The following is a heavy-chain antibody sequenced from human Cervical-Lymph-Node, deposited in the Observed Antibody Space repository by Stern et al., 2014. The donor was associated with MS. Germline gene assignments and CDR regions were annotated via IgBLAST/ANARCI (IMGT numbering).Heavy chain of an antibody. CDR3: ARITFYDFWIDY. CDR2: LSYVGNT. J-gene: IGHJ4*02. CDR1: GGSLSSSRYN. D-gene: IGHD3-3*01. V-gene: IGHV4-39*01. Sequence: VQLVESGPGLVKPSETLSLTCTVSGGSLSSSRYNWGWIRQTPGKGLEWIGTLSYVGNTYHKPSLKSRVTISVDTPKNQFSLKLNSVTAADTAVYYCARITFYDFWIDYWGQGTLVTVSS.